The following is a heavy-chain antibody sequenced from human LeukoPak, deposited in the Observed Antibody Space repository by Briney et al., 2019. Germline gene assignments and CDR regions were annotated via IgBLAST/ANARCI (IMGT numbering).Heavy chain of an antibody. CDR3: ARAVSNQWLVLGGC. D-gene: IGHD6-19*01. CDR1: GFTFSSYA. J-gene: IGHJ4*02. V-gene: IGHV3-30-3*01. CDR2: ISYDGSNK. Sequence: GGSLRLSCAASGFTFSSYAMHWVRQAPGKGLEWVAVISYDGSNKYYADSVKGRFTISRDNSKNTLYLQMNSLRAEDTAVYYCARAVSNQWLVLGGCWGQGTLVTVSS.